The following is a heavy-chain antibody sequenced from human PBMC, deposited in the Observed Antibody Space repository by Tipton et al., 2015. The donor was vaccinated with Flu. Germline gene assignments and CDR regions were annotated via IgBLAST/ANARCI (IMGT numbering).Heavy chain of an antibody. CDR3: ARASGSGTYVIFDY. CDR1: GYSINSDYY. D-gene: IGHD3-10*01. CDR2: FYHSGST. V-gene: IGHV4-38-2*02. Sequence: TLSLTCTVSGYSINSDYYWGWIRQPPGKGLEWIGSFYHSGSTIYHPSLKSRVTMSVDTSKNEFSLELNSVTAADTAVYYCARASGSGTYVIFDYWGQGTLVTVSS. J-gene: IGHJ4*02.